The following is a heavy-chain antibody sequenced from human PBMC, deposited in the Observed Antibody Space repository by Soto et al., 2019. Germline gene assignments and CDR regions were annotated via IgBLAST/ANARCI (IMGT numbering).Heavy chain of an antibody. CDR2: IDYSGRT. CDR1: GYFISSGYY. CDR3: AVDLSSGYESYYFDY. V-gene: IGHV4-38-2*02. Sequence: PSETLSLTCSVSGYFISSGYYWGWVRQTPGKGLEWLGGIDYSGRTYKNPSLKSRVSASVDLSKNQFSLNLRSVTAADTAVYFCAVDLSSGYESYYFDYWGQGTLVTVSS. J-gene: IGHJ4*02. D-gene: IGHD3-22*01.